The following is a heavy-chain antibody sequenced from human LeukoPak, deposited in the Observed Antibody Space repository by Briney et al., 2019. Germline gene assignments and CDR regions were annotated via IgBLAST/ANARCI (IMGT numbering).Heavy chain of an antibody. CDR2: IYTSGST. CDR3: ARVTASRDFWSGYYPTLDAFDI. V-gene: IGHV4-4*07. J-gene: IGHJ3*02. CDR1: GGSISSYY. Sequence: SETLSLTCTVSGGSISSYYWSWIRQPAGKGLEWVGRIYTSGSTNYNPSLKSRVTMSVDTSKNQFSLKLSSVTAADTAVYYCARVTASRDFWSGYYPTLDAFDIWGQGTMVTVSS. D-gene: IGHD3-3*01.